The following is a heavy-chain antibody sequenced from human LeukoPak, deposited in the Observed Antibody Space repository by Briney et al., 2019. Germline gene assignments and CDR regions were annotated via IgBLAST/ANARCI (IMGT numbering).Heavy chain of an antibody. V-gene: IGHV4-39*01. Sequence: SETLSLTCTVSGGSISSSSYYWGWIRQPPGKGLEWIGSIYYSGSTYYNPSLKSRVTISVDTSKNQFSLKLSSVTAADTAVYHCARRQKIYDKTTLLDYWGQGTLVTVSS. CDR2: IYYSGST. CDR1: GGSISSSSYY. CDR3: ARRQKIYDKTTLLDY. D-gene: IGHD3-16*01. J-gene: IGHJ4*02.